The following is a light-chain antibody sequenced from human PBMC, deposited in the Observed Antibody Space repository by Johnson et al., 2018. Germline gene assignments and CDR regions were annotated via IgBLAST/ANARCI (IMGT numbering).Light chain of an antibody. CDR2: ENN. V-gene: IGLV1-51*02. CDR1: SSNIGNNY. J-gene: IGLJ1*01. Sequence: QSVLTQPPSVSAAPGQKVTISCSGSSSNIGNNYVSWYQQLPGTAPKLLIYENNKRPSGIPDRFSGSKSGTSATLGITGLQTGDEADYYCGTWDSSLSAGNVVGTGNKGTVL. CDR3: GTWDSSLSAGNV.